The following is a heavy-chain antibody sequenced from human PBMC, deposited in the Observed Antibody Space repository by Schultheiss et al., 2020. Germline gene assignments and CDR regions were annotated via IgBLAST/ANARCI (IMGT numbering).Heavy chain of an antibody. Sequence: GGSLRLSCAASGFTFSSYAMSWVRQAPGKGLEWVSYISSSSSYIYYADSVKGRFTISRDNSKNTLYLQMNSLRAEDTAVYYCARDGDGDEAAAAVYWGQGTLVTVSS. CDR1: GFTFSSYA. V-gene: IGHV3-21*05. CDR2: ISSSSSYI. J-gene: IGHJ4*02. CDR3: ARDGDGDEAAAAVY. D-gene: IGHD6-25*01.